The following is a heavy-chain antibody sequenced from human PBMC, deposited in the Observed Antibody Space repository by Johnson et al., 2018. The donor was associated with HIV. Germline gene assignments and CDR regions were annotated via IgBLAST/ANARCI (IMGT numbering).Heavy chain of an antibody. CDR3: KTGSCIDGVCYAFDV. V-gene: IGHV3-15*01. CDR1: GFTFSDAW. J-gene: IGHJ3*01. CDR2: IKSKSDGGTT. D-gene: IGHD2-8*01. Sequence: EVQLVESGGGLVKPGGSLRLSCAASGFTFSDAWMGWVRQAPGKGLEWVGRIKSKSDGGTTDYAAPVKGRFAISRDDSKNTVYLQMNSLKAEDTAVYYCKTGSCIDGVCYAFDVWGQGTMVTVSS.